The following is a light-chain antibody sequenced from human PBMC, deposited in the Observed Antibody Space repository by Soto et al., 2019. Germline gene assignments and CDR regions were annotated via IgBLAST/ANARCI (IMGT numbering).Light chain of an antibody. CDR1: SSNIGANYD. J-gene: IGLJ2*01. CDR2: GNS. CDR3: QSYDSSLRNVI. Sequence: QSVLTQPPSVSGAPGPGVTSSCTVGSSNIGANYDVHWYQQLPGTAPKVLIYGNSNRPSGVPDRFSGSKAGTSASLAITGLQVEDEDDSSCQSYDSSLRNVIFGGGTKLTVL. V-gene: IGLV1-40*01.